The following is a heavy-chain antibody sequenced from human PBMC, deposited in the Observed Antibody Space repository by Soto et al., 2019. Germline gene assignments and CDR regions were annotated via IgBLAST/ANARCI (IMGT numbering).Heavy chain of an antibody. CDR1: GGSFSGYY. V-gene: IGHV4-34*01. J-gene: IGHJ2*01. D-gene: IGHD5-12*01. Sequence: QVQLQQWGAGLLKPSETLSLTCAVYGGSFSGYYWSWIRQPPGKGLEWIGEINHSGSTNYNPSLKSRVTISVDTSKNQFSLKLSSVTAADTAVYYCARRVVATFRRYFDLWGRGTLVTVSS. CDR2: INHSGST. CDR3: ARRVVATFRRYFDL.